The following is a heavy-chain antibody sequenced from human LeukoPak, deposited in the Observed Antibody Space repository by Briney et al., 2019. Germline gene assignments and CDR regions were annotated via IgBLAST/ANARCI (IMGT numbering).Heavy chain of an antibody. V-gene: IGHV3-23*01. Sequence: GGSLRLSCAASGFTFSSYAMSWVRQAPGKGLEWVSAISGGGGSTYYADSVKGRFTISRDNSKNTLCLQMNSLRAEDTAVYYCAKNLGYCSSTSCYLYYFQHWGQGTLVTVSS. D-gene: IGHD2-2*01. CDR1: GFTFSSYA. CDR2: ISGGGGST. CDR3: AKNLGYCSSTSCYLYYFQH. J-gene: IGHJ1*01.